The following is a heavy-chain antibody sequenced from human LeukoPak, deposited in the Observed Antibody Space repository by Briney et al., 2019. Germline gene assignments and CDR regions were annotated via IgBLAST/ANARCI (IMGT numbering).Heavy chain of an antibody. V-gene: IGHV4-61*01. CDR1: GGSVSSGSYY. Sequence: PSETLSLTCTVSGGSVSSGSYYWSWIRQPPGKGLEWIGYIYYSGSTNYNPSLKSRVTISVDTSKDQFSLKLSSVTAADTAVYYCARSSSSWTPQEYYFDYWGQGTLVTVSS. J-gene: IGHJ4*02. CDR3: ARSSSSWTPQEYYFDY. CDR2: IYYSGST. D-gene: IGHD6-13*01.